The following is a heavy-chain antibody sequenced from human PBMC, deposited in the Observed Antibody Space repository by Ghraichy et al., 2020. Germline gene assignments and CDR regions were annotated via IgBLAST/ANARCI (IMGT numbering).Heavy chain of an antibody. Sequence: GGSLRLSCAAFGFTFSSYGMHWVRQAPGKGLEWVAVISYDGSNKYYADSVKGRFTISRDNSKNTLYLQMNSLRAEDTAVYYCAKDSKRWELLGAFDYWGQGTLVTVSS. D-gene: IGHD1-26*01. CDR1: GFTFSSYG. CDR2: ISYDGSNK. J-gene: IGHJ4*02. CDR3: AKDSKRWELLGAFDY. V-gene: IGHV3-30*18.